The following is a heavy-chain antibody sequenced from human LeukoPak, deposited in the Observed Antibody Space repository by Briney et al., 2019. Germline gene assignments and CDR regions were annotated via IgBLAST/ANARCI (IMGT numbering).Heavy chain of an antibody. V-gene: IGHV3-30-3*01. D-gene: IGHD6-19*01. Sequence: GGSLRLSCAASGFTFSSYAMHWVRQAPGKGLEWVAVISYDGSNKYYADSVKGRFTISRDNSKNTLYLQMNSLRAEDTAVYYCARDLSGAVAGTFDYWGQGTLVTVSS. CDR1: GFTFSSYA. CDR3: ARDLSGAVAGTFDY. CDR2: ISYDGSNK. J-gene: IGHJ4*02.